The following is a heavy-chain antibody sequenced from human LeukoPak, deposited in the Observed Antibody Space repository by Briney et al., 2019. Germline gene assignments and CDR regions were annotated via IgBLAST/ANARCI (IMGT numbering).Heavy chain of an antibody. CDR1: GGSFSGYY. CDR3: AGRGSGDIVVVPAAMDPPPDYYFDY. CDR2: INHSGST. V-gene: IGHV4-34*01. J-gene: IGHJ4*02. Sequence: SETLSLTCAVYGGSFSGYYRSWIRQPPGKGLEWIGEINHSGSTNYNPSLKSRVTISVDTSKNQFSLKLSSVTAADTAVYYCAGRGSGDIVVVPAAMDPPPDYYFDYWGQGTLVTVSS. D-gene: IGHD2-2*01.